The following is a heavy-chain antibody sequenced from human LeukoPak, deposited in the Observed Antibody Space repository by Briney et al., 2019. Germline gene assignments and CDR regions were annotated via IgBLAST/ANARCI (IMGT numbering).Heavy chain of an antibody. CDR1: GFTFSSYA. V-gene: IGHV3-30*02. CDR3: AKDPSPNFDWLLYFDAFDI. J-gene: IGHJ3*02. D-gene: IGHD3-9*01. Sequence: PGGSLRLSCAASGFTFSSYAMSWVRQAPGKGLEWVAFIRYDGSNKYYADSVKGRFTISRDNSKNTLYLQMNSLRAEDTAVYYCAKDPSPNFDWLLYFDAFDIWGQGTMVTVSS. CDR2: IRYDGSNK.